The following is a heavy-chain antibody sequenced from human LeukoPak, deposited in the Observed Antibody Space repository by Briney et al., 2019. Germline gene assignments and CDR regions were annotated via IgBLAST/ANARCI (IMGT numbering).Heavy chain of an antibody. CDR3: ARTNVYYYASSDYYPYFDY. Sequence: ASVKVSCKASGYTFTTYYVHWVRQAPGQGLEWMGWINPNSGGTNYAQKLQDRVTMTTDTSTSTAYMELRSLRSDDTAVYYCARTNVYYYASSDYYPYFDYWAQGTLVTVSS. D-gene: IGHD3-22*01. J-gene: IGHJ4*02. CDR2: INPNSGGT. CDR1: GYTFTTYY. V-gene: IGHV1-2*02.